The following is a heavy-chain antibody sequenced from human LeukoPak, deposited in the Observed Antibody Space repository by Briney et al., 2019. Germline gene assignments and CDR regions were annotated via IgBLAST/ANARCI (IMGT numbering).Heavy chain of an antibody. Sequence: PSETLSLTCSVSGGSITGYYWSWIRQPAGKGLEWIGRIYTSGSTNYIPSLKSRVTMSFDTSKNQFSLKLSSVTAAGTAVYYCARGSPTTNKGAYGWFDPWGQGTLVTVSS. D-gene: IGHD1-14*01. CDR2: IYTSGST. V-gene: IGHV4-4*07. CDR3: ARGSPTTNKGAYGWFDP. J-gene: IGHJ5*02. CDR1: GGSITGYY.